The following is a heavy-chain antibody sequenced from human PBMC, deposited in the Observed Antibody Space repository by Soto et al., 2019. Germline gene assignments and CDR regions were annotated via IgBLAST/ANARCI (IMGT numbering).Heavy chain of an antibody. Sequence: GASVKVSCKASGYTFTSYGISWVRQAPGQGLEWMGWIIAYNGNTNYAQKLQGRVTMTTDTSTSTAYMELRSLRSDDTAVYYCARDPLGRDGYKPYDHYYYGMDVWGQGTTVTVSS. J-gene: IGHJ6*02. V-gene: IGHV1-18*01. D-gene: IGHD5-12*01. CDR3: ARDPLGRDGYKPYDHYYYGMDV. CDR1: GYTFTSYG. CDR2: IIAYNGNT.